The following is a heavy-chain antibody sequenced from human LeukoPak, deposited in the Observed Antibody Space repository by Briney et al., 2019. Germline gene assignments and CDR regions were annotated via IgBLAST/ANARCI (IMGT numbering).Heavy chain of an antibody. Sequence: PGGSLRLSCAASGFTFSDYYMSWIRQAPGKGLEWVSYISSTGSTIYYADSVKGRFTISRDNAKNSLYLQMNSLRAEDTAVYYCARAAYNGIYGDAFDIWGQGTMVTVSS. CDR3: ARAAYNGIYGDAFDI. D-gene: IGHD1-26*01. CDR2: ISSTGSTI. J-gene: IGHJ3*02. CDR1: GFTFSDYY. V-gene: IGHV3-11*04.